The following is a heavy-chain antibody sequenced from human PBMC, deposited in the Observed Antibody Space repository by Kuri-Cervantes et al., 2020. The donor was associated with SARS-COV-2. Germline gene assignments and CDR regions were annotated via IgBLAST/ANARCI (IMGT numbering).Heavy chain of an antibody. J-gene: IGHJ4*02. CDR2: ISHDGKNK. D-gene: IGHD2-21*01. CDR3: AKDRVGVHDF. Sequence: GESLKISCAASGFNFSRNDMHWVRQAPGKGLEWVAVISHDGKNKKCIASVKGRFTISRDNSQNTLYLHMKSLRSEDTAMYYCAKDRVGVHDFWGQGTLVTVSS. CDR1: GFNFSRND. V-gene: IGHV3-30*18.